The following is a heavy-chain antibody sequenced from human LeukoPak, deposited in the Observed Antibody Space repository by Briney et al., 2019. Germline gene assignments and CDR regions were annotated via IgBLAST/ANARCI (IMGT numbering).Heavy chain of an antibody. Sequence: SETLSLTCTVSGGSISSYYWSWIRQPPGKGLEWIGYIYYSGSTNYNPSLKSRVTISGDTSKNQFSLKLSSVTAADTAVYYCARYDVWGSYRAFDYWGQGTLVTVSS. J-gene: IGHJ4*02. CDR2: IYYSGST. D-gene: IGHD3-16*02. CDR1: GGSISSYY. V-gene: IGHV4-59*08. CDR3: ARYDVWGSYRAFDY.